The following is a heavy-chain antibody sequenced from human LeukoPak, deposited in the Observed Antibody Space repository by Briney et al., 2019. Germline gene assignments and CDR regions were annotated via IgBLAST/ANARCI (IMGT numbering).Heavy chain of an antibody. J-gene: IGHJ5*02. CDR3: ARAVAGTHWFDP. D-gene: IGHD6-19*01. CDR2: IDIPGNT. V-gene: IGHV3-13*01. Sequence: AGGSLRLSCAASGFTLSSYDMHWVRQATGKGLEWVSGIDIPGNTYYPDSVKGRFTMSRESAKNSLYLQMNSLRVGDTAVYYCARAVAGTHWFDPWGQGTLVTVSS. CDR1: GFTLSSYD.